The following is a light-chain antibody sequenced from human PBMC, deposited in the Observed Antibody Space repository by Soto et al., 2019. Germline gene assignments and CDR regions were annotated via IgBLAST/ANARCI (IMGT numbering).Light chain of an antibody. CDR3: QSYHTSLSGSYV. CDR1: SSNIGAHFD. Sequence: QSVLTQPPSVSGAPGQRVTMSCAGSSSNIGAHFDVHWYQQVPGTAPKLLIYANSNRPSGVPDRFSGSKSGTSAPLVITGLQADDEADYFCQSYHTSLSGSYVFGPGTKVTV. V-gene: IGLV1-40*01. CDR2: ANS. J-gene: IGLJ1*01.